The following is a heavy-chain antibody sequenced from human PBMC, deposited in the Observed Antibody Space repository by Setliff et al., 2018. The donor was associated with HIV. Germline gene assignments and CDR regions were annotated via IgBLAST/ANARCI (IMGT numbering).Heavy chain of an antibody. Sequence: GGSLRLSCAASGFTFSRYGMHWVRQAPGKGLEWVAFISYDGSKKYDADFVKGRFTISRDNAKNTLYLQMNSLRGEDTAVYYCARHSDWYGNDAFDIWGQGTRVTVSS. CDR2: ISYDGSKK. CDR3: ARHSDWYGNDAFDI. D-gene: IGHD6-19*01. V-gene: IGHV3-30*04. CDR1: GFTFSRYG. J-gene: IGHJ3*02.